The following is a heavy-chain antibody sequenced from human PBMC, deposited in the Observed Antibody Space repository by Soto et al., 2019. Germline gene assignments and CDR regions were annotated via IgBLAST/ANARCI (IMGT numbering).Heavy chain of an antibody. J-gene: IGHJ6*02. CDR1: GGSISSSVYY. CDR3: ARHYYDSSGYPAPYYHGMDV. D-gene: IGHD3-22*01. Sequence: SSETLSLTCTVSGGSISSSVYYWGWIRHSPGKGLEWIGTIFYSGTTYYNPSLESRITISQDTSNNQFSLKLTSVTAADTAVYYCARHYYDSSGYPAPYYHGMDVWGQGTTVTVSS. CDR2: IFYSGTT. V-gene: IGHV4-39*01.